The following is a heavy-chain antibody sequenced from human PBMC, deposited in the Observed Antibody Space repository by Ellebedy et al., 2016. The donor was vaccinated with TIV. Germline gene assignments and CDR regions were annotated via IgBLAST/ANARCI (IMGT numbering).Heavy chain of an antibody. CDR2: IIGSGGNT. V-gene: IGHV3-23*01. CDR1: GFSFSNFA. CDR3: ARSPKDHFYHGMDV. Sequence: GGSLRLSCAVSGFSFSNFAMNWVRQAPGKGLEWVTGIIGSGGNTNYVDSVKGRFTISRDNSKNTLFLQMNSLRGEDTAVYYCARSPKDHFYHGMDVWGQGTTVTVSS. J-gene: IGHJ6*02. D-gene: IGHD2/OR15-2a*01.